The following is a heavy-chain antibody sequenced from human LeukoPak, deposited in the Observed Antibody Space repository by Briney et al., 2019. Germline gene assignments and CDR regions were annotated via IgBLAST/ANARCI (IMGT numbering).Heavy chain of an antibody. D-gene: IGHD6-25*01. Sequence: SETLSLTCAVYGGSFSGYYWSWIRQPPGKGLEWIGEINHSGSTNYNPSLKSRVTISVDTSKNQFSLKLSSVTAADTAVYYCARGGRGYGPPSNYWGQGTLVTVSS. V-gene: IGHV4-34*01. CDR3: ARGGRGYGPPSNY. CDR1: GGSFSGYY. J-gene: IGHJ4*02. CDR2: INHSGST.